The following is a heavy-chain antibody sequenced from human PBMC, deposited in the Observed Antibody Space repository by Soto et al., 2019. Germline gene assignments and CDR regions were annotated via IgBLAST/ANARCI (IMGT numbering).Heavy chain of an antibody. CDR3: ARDYYDRRGWFDP. CDR1: GGTFSSYA. CDR2: IIPIFGTA. V-gene: IGHV1-69*13. D-gene: IGHD3-22*01. J-gene: IGHJ5*02. Sequence: GASVKVSCKASGGTFSSYAISWVRQAPGQGLEWMGGIIPIFGTANYAQKFQGRVTITADESTSTAYMELSSLRSEDTAVYYCARDYYDRRGWFDPWGQGTLVTVSS.